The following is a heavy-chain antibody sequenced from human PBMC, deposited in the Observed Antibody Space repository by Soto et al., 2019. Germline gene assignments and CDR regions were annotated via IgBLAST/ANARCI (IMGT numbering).Heavy chain of an antibody. CDR1: GGTFSSYA. CDR2: IIPIFGTA. D-gene: IGHD6-6*01. Sequence: GASVKVSCKASGGTFSSYAISWVRQAPGQGLEWMGGIIPIFGTANYAQKFQGRVTITADESTSTAYMELSSLRSEDTAVYYCASSSIAARPPYYFDYWGQGTLVTVSS. J-gene: IGHJ4*02. CDR3: ASSSIAARPPYYFDY. V-gene: IGHV1-69*13.